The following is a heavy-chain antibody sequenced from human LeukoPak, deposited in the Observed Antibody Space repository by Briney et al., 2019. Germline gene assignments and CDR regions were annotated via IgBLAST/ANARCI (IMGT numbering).Heavy chain of an antibody. D-gene: IGHD3-10*01. Sequence: GGSLRLSCAASGFTFSSYWMSWVRQAPGKGLEWVANIKQDGSEKYYVDSVKGRFTISRDNAKNSLYLQMNSLRAEDTAVYYCARCWGVRGSENYYYYMDVWGKGTTVTISS. CDR1: GFTFSSYW. V-gene: IGHV3-7*01. J-gene: IGHJ6*03. CDR3: ARCWGVRGSENYYYYMDV. CDR2: IKQDGSEK.